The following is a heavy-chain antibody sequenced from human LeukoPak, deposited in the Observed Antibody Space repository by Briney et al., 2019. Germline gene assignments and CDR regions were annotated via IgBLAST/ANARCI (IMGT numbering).Heavy chain of an antibody. CDR1: GFTFSSYS. CDR2: ISSSSSYI. J-gene: IGHJ4*02. V-gene: IGHV3-21*01. Sequence: GGSLRLSCAASGFTFSSYSMNWVRQAPGKGLEWVSSISSSSSYIYYADSVKGRFTISRDNAKNSLYLQMNSLRAEDTAVYYCARHEVATLISPIDYWGQGTLVTVSS. CDR3: ARHEVATLISPIDY. D-gene: IGHD5-12*01.